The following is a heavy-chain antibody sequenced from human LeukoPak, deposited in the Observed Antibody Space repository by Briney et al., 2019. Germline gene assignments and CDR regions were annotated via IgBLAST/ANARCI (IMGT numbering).Heavy chain of an antibody. CDR3: GSSGSEEEFPIDS. V-gene: IGHV3-23*01. J-gene: IGHJ4*02. CDR1: GFTFSAYA. CDR2: ISRPGGST. Sequence: GGSLRLSCAASGFTFSAYAMNWVRQAPGKGLEWVSAISRPGGSTYYAASVRGRFTVSRDNAKSTLSLHMNSLRVEDTAVYYCGSSGSEEEFPIDSWGQGTLVTVSS. D-gene: IGHD3-22*01.